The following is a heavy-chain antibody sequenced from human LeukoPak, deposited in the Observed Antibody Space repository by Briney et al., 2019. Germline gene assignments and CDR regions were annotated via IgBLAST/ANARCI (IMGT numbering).Heavy chain of an antibody. CDR1: GIDISSNY. CDR3: AREVGA. D-gene: IGHD1-26*01. V-gene: IGHV3-66*01. J-gene: IGHJ5*02. CDR2: TYVSGNT. Sequence: GGSLRLSCTVSGIDISSNYISWVRQAPGKGLEWVSATYVSGNTYYADSVKGRFIVSRDNSKNTLYLEMNSLRVEDTGVYYCAREVGAWGQGTLVTVSS.